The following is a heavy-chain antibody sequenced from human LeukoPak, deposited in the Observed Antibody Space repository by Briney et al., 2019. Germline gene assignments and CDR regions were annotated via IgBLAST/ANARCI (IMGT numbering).Heavy chain of an antibody. J-gene: IGHJ3*02. CDR2: INWNGGST. V-gene: IGHV3-20*04. Sequence: GGSLRLSCAASGFTFDDYGMSWVRRAPGKGLEWVSGINWNGGSTGYADSVKGRFTISRDNAKNSLYLQMNSLRAEDTALYYCARDLEYYYDSSGYRGAFDIWGQGTMVTVSS. D-gene: IGHD3-22*01. CDR3: ARDLEYYYDSSGYRGAFDI. CDR1: GFTFDDYG.